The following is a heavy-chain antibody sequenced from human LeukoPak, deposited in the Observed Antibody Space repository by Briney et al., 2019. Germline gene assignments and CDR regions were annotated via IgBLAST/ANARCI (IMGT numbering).Heavy chain of an antibody. CDR1: GFTFDYFG. CDR2: INWNGSST. D-gene: IGHD3-22*01. CDR3: ARGVESFDSSGYYI. V-gene: IGHV3-20*04. J-gene: IGHJ4*02. Sequence: GGYLRLSCAASGFTFDYFGMGWVRPGPGQGLEWVSGINWNGSSTGYADSVKGRFTISRDNAKNSLYLRMNSLRAEDTALYYCARGVESFDSSGYYIWGQGTLVTVSS.